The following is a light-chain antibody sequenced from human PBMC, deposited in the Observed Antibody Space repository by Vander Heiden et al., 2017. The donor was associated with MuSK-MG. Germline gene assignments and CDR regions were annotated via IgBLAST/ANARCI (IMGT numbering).Light chain of an antibody. Sequence: QLPGTAPKLLIDSNNQRPSGVPDRFSGSKSGTSAYLAISGLRSEDEADYYGADWDDSLSEGVFGGGTKLTVL. V-gene: IGLV1-47*02. CDR3: ADWDDSLSEGV. J-gene: IGLJ3*02. CDR2: SNN.